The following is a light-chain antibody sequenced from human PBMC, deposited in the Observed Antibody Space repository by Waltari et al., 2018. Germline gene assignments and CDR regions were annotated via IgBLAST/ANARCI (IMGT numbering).Light chain of an antibody. CDR2: GNS. CDR1: SSNIGAGYD. V-gene: IGLV1-40*01. Sequence: QSVLTQPPSVSGAPGQRVTISCTGSSSNIGAGYDVHWYQQLPGTAPKPLIYGNSNRPSGVPDRFSGSKSGTSASLAITGLQADDEADYYCQSYDSSLSVVFGGGTKLTVL. CDR3: QSYDSSLSVV. J-gene: IGLJ2*01.